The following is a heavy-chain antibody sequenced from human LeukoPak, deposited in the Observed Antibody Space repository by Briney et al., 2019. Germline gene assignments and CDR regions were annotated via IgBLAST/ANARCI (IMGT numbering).Heavy chain of an antibody. J-gene: IGHJ5*02. V-gene: IGHV4-59*01. CDR3: ARGRRLRGWYPNNWFDP. CDR1: GGSISSYY. D-gene: IGHD6-19*01. CDR2: IYYSGST. Sequence: KPSETLSLTCTVSGGSISSYYWSWIRQPPGKGLEWIGYIYYSGSTNYNPSLKSRVTISVDTSKNQFSLKLSSVTAADTAVYYCARGRRLRGWYPNNWFDPWGQGTLVTVSS.